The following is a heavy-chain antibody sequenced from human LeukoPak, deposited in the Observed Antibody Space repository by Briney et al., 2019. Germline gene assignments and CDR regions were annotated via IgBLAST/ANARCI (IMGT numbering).Heavy chain of an antibody. Sequence: SQTLSLTCAISGDSVSSDSAAWNWIRQSPSRGLEWLGRTYYRSKWYNDYAVSVKSRITINPATSKNQFSLQLNSVTPEDTAVYYCARAAARYYYYYYGMDVWGQGTTVTVSS. CDR3: ARAAARYYYYYYGMDV. CDR2: TYYRSKWYN. CDR1: GDSVSSDSAA. D-gene: IGHD6-6*01. J-gene: IGHJ6*02. V-gene: IGHV6-1*01.